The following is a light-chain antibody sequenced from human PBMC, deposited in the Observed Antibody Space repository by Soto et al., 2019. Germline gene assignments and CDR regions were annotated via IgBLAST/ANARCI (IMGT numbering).Light chain of an antibody. CDR1: QSVSISY. CDR2: GAS. Sequence: EIVLTQSPGTLSLSPGERATLSCRASQSVSISYLAWYQQKPGQAPRLLIYGASSRATGIPDRFSGSGSGTDFTLTISRLEPEDFAVYYCQQYGSSLGLTFGGGTKVEIK. V-gene: IGKV3-20*01. CDR3: QQYGSSLGLT. J-gene: IGKJ4*01.